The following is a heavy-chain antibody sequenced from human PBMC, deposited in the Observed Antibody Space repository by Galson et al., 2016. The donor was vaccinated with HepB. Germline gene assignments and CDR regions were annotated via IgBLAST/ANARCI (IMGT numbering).Heavy chain of an antibody. J-gene: IGHJ4*02. CDR2: IYPGDSDT. D-gene: IGHD3-22*01. CDR3: ARLDYYDTLDHY. CDR1: GYTFTNYW. V-gene: IGHV5-51*01. Sequence: QSGAEVKKPGESLKITCKGSGYTFTNYWIGWVRQMPGKGLEWMGIIYPGDSDTKYSPSFQGQVTISADKSISTASLQWSSLKASDTAMYYCARLDYYDTLDHYWGQGTLVTVSS.